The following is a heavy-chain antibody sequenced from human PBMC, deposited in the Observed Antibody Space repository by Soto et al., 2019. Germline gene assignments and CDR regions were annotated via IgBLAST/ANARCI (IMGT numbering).Heavy chain of an antibody. V-gene: IGHV1-69*12. CDR2: IIPIFGTP. CDR3: ARARDAYSYFFDY. J-gene: IGHJ4*02. CDR1: GGMFSTYV. Sequence: QVQLVQSGAEVKKPGSSVKVSCKASGGMFSTYVISWVRQAPGQGPEWMGGIIPIFGTPNYAQKFQGRVTNTADESTSTAYMELSSLRSEDTAMYYCARARDAYSYFFDYWGQGTLVTVSS. D-gene: IGHD3-10*01.